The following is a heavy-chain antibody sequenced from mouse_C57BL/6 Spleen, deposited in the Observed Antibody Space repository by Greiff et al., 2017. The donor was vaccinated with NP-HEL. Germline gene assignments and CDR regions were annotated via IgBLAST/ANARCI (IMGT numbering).Heavy chain of an antibody. CDR1: GYAFSSSW. CDR3: ARGGQLRLAWFAY. CDR2: IYPGDGDT. D-gene: IGHD3-2*02. J-gene: IGHJ3*01. Sequence: VQLQQSGPELVKPGASVKISCKASGYAFSSSWMNWVKQRPGKGLEWIGRIYPGDGDTNYNGKFKGKATLTADKSSSTAYMQLSSLTSEDSAVYFCARGGQLRLAWFAYWGQGTLVTVSA. V-gene: IGHV1-82*01.